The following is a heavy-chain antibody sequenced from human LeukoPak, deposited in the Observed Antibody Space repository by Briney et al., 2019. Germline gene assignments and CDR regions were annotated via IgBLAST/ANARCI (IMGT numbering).Heavy chain of an antibody. J-gene: IGHJ4*02. Sequence: GGSLRLSCAASGFTFSDYYMSWIRQAPGKGLEWVSYISSSGSTIYYADSVKGRFTTSRDNARNSLYLQMNSLRAEGTAVYYCAGYCGGGTCNAAGYWGQGTLVTVSS. CDR2: ISSSGSTI. V-gene: IGHV3-11*01. D-gene: IGHD2-15*01. CDR3: AGYCGGGTCNAAGY. CDR1: GFTFSDYY.